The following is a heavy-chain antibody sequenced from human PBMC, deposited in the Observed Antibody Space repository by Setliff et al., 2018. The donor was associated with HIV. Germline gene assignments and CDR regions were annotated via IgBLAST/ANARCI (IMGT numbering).Heavy chain of an antibody. V-gene: IGHV1-8*02. CDR3: ARGTAPRPASVLEFLEWLFPNWCDP. J-gene: IGHJ5*02. Sequence: ASVKVSCKASGYNFTDYDINWVRQATGQGLEWMGWMNPNNGNTGYAEKFQGRVTMTRDTSISTAYMELSSLRSDDTAVYYCARGTAPRPASVLEFLEWLFPNWCDPWGQGTLVTV. CDR1: GYNFTDYD. CDR2: MNPNNGNT. D-gene: IGHD3-3*02.